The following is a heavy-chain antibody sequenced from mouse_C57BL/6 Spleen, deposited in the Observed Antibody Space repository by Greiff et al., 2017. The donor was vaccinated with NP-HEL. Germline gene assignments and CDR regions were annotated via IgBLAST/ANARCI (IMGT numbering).Heavy chain of an antibody. CDR1: GYTFTSYW. Sequence: VQLQQPGAELVMPGASVKLSCKASGYTFTSYWMHWVKQRPGQGLEWIGEIDPSDSYTNYNQKFKGKSTLTVDKSSSTAYMQLSSLTSEDSAVYYCAITVVASPFAYWGQGTLVTVSA. V-gene: IGHV1-69*01. CDR3: AITVVASPFAY. CDR2: IDPSDSYT. J-gene: IGHJ3*01. D-gene: IGHD1-1*01.